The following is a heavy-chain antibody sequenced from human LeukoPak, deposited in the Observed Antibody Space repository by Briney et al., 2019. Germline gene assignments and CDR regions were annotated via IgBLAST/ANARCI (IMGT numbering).Heavy chain of an antibody. CDR2: VYDSRST. Sequence: SETLSLTCAVSGGSISSDNYFWGWIRQPPGKGLEWIGSVYDSRSTYYNPSLKSRVTMSVDTSKNQFSLKLSSVTAADTAVYYCATSPRIPHQEFQHWGQGTLVTISS. CDR3: ATSPRIPHQEFQH. D-gene: IGHD2-21*01. CDR1: GGSISSDNYF. J-gene: IGHJ1*01. V-gene: IGHV4-39*07.